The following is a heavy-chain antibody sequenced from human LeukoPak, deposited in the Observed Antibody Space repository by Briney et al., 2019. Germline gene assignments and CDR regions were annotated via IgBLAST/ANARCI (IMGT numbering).Heavy chain of an antibody. Sequence: GGSLRLSCAASGFTFSSYSMNWVRQAPGKGLEWFSFISSSGHYIYYADSVKGRFTISRDDAKNSLYLQMNSLRDEDTAVYYCARGVYNYAKGPDAMDVWGKGPTVTVSS. CDR3: ARGVYNYAKGPDAMDV. CDR1: GFTFSSYS. D-gene: IGHD5-18*01. CDR2: ISSSGHYI. J-gene: IGHJ6*04. V-gene: IGHV3-21*01.